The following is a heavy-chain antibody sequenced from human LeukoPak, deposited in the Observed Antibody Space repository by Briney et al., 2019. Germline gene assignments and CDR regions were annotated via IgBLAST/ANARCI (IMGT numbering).Heavy chain of an antibody. D-gene: IGHD5-24*01. CDR3: AKDFRDGYNHPSYYFDS. CDR1: GFTFSSYG. CDR2: IWYDGSNK. V-gene: IGHV3-30*02. Sequence: PGGSLRLSCAASGFTFSSYGMHWVRQAPGKGLEWVAVIWYDGSNKYYADSVKGRFTISRDNSKNTLYLQMNSLRAEDTAVYYCAKDFRDGYNHPSYYFDSWGQGTLVTVSS. J-gene: IGHJ4*02.